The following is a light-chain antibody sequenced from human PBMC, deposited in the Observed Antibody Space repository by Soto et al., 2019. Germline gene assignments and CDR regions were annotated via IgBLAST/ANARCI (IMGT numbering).Light chain of an antibody. CDR1: RSISRN. CDR2: GAS. V-gene: IGKV3-15*01. J-gene: IGKJ4*01. Sequence: EMVMTQSTATLSGSPGERVTLSCRASRSISRNLAWYQQKPGQAPRLLIYGASTRATGIPDRFSGSGSGTEYTLTINSLQSEDFAVYYCQPHNNWPVVTFGGGTSVEIK. CDR3: QPHNNWPVVT.